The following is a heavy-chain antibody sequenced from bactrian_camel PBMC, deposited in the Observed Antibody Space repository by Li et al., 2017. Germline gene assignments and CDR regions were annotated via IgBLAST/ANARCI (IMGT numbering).Heavy chain of an antibody. Sequence: HVQLVESGGGSVQPGGSLTLSCTASSETQMQYSMAWFRQAPGKGREGVAAFWPGGSATQYADSVKGRFTISRDNAKNTLYLQMNGLKAEDTAMYYCAAGRLRGKDWRLPHEYRYRGQGTQVTVS. CDR1: SETQMQYS. V-gene: IGHV3S1*01. J-gene: IGHJ4*01. CDR2: FWPGGSAT. CDR3: AAGRLRGKDWRLPHEYRY. D-gene: IGHD1*01.